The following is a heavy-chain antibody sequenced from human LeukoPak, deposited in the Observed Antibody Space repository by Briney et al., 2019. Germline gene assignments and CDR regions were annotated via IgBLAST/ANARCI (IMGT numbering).Heavy chain of an antibody. V-gene: IGHV3-30-3*01. CDR3: ARGPPELYCGGDCSHYFDY. CDR2: ISYDGSNK. Sequence: GGSLRLSCAASGFTFSSYAMHWVRQAPGKGLEWVAVISYDGSNKYYADSVKGRFTISRDNSKNTLYLQMNSLRAEDTAVYYCARGPPELYCGGDCSHYFDYWGKGTLVTVSS. D-gene: IGHD2-21*02. J-gene: IGHJ4*02. CDR1: GFTFSSYA.